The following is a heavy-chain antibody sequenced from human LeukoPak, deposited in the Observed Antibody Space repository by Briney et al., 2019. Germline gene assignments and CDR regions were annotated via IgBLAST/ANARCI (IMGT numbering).Heavy chain of an antibody. D-gene: IGHD5-24*01. J-gene: IGHJ4*02. V-gene: IGHV3-21*01. CDR1: GFTFSSYS. CDR2: ISSSSSYI. CDR3: ARDRRAYVATMDY. Sequence: GGSLRLSCAASGFTFSSYSMNWVRPAPGKGLEWVSSISSSSSYIYYADSVKGRFTIPRDNAKNSLYLQMNSLRAEDTAVYYCARDRRAYVATMDYWGQGTLVTVSS.